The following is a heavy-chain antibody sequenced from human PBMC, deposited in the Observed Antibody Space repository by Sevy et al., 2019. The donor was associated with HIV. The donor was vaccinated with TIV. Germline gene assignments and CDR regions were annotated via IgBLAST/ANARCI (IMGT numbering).Heavy chain of an antibody. Sequence: SETLSLTCTVSGGSISSYFWSWIRQPPGKGLELIGYIYYSGSTNYNPSLKSRVTISADTSKNQFSLKLTSVTAADTAVYYCARAGTAMSYFDYWGQGTLVTVSS. CDR1: GGSISSYF. CDR3: ARAGTAMSYFDY. J-gene: IGHJ4*02. D-gene: IGHD5-18*01. V-gene: IGHV4-59*01. CDR2: IYYSGST.